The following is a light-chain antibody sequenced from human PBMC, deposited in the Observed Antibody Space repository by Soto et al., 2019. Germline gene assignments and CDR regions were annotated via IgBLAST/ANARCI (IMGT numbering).Light chain of an antibody. CDR2: GAS. Sequence: EILLTQSPCTLSLSPGERATLSCRASQSVSSSYLAWYQQKPGQAPRLLIYGASSRATGIPDRFSGSGSETEFTLTISSLEPEDFAVYYCQQRSNWHPWTFGQGTKVDIK. J-gene: IGKJ1*01. CDR1: QSVSSSY. CDR3: QQRSNWHPWT. V-gene: IGKV3D-20*02.